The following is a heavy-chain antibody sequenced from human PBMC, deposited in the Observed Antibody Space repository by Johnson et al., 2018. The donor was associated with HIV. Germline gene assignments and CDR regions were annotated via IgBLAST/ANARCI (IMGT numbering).Heavy chain of an antibody. D-gene: IGHD1-26*01. V-gene: IGHV3-74*01. Sequence: EQLVESGGGVVQPGRSLRLSCAASGFTFSSYWMHWVRQAPGKGLVWVSRINSDGSSTSYADSVKGRFTISRDNSKNTLYLQMNSLRAEDTAVYYCAKDKAVGATHYFAFDIWGQGTMVTVSS. J-gene: IGHJ3*02. CDR2: INSDGSST. CDR3: AKDKAVGATHYFAFDI. CDR1: GFTFSSYW.